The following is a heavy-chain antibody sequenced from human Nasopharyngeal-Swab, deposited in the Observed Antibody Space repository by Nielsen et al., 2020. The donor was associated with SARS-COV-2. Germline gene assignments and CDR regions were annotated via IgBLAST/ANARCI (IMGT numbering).Heavy chain of an antibody. D-gene: IGHD3-10*01. V-gene: IGHV4-39*01. Sequence: WIGQAPGTGLEWLGSIYYSGSTYYNPSLKSRVTISVDTSKNQFSLKLSSVTAADTAVYYCARARSYGSGRNPKGGGNFDYWGQGTLGTVSS. J-gene: IGHJ4*02. CDR3: ARARSYGSGRNPKGGGNFDY. CDR2: IYYSGST.